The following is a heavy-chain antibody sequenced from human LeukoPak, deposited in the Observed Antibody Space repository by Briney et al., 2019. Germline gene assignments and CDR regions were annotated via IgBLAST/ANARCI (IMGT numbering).Heavy chain of an antibody. V-gene: IGHV3-23*01. CDR3: AKGAFGVASYYMDV. Sequence: GGSLRLSCAASGFTFSSYAMSWVRKAPGKGLEWVSAISGSGGSTYYADSVKDRFTISRDNSKNTLYLQMNSLRAEDTAVYYCAKGAFGVASYYMDVWGKGTTVTVSS. CDR1: GFTFSSYA. CDR2: ISGSGGST. D-gene: IGHD3-3*01. J-gene: IGHJ6*03.